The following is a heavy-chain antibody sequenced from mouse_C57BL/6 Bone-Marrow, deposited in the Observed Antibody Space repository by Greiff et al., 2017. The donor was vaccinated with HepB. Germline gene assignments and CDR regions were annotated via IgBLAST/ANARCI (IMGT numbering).Heavy chain of an antibody. CDR1: GYAFTNYL. V-gene: IGHV1-54*01. D-gene: IGHD2-1*01. CDR3: ARAIYYGNSFAY. Sequence: LEESGAELVRPGTSVKVSCKASGYAFTNYLIEWVKQRPGQGLEWIGVINPGSGGTNYNEKFKGKATLTADKSSSTAYMQLSSLTSEDSAVYFCARAIYYGNSFAYWGQGTLVTVSA. J-gene: IGHJ3*01. CDR2: INPGSGGT.